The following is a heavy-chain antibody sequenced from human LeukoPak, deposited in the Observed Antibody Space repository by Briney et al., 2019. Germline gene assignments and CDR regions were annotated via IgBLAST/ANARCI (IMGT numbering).Heavy chain of an antibody. Sequence: GSLRLSCEASGFTFNTYSMNWARQAPGKGLEWVSSIDSSGGYMFYADSVKGRFIISRDNAKDSLYLQMNSPRVEDTAVYYCLRGDRRDYWGQGTLVTVSS. J-gene: IGHJ4*02. CDR2: IDSSGGYM. V-gene: IGHV3-21*06. CDR3: LRGDRRDY. CDR1: GFTFNTYS.